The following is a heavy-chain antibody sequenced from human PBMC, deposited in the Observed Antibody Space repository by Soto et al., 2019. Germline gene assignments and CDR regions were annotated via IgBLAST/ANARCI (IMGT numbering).Heavy chain of an antibody. J-gene: IGHJ6*02. CDR2: INPNSGGT. CDR3: ARDRAVAGFRYYYYGMDV. D-gene: IGHD6-19*01. Sequence: QVPLVQSGAEVKKPGASVKVSCKASGYTFTGYYMHWVRQAPGQGLEWMGWINPNSGGTNYAQKFQGRVTMTRDTSISTAYMELSRLRSDDTAVYYCARDRAVAGFRYYYYGMDVWGQGTTVTVSS. CDR1: GYTFTGYY. V-gene: IGHV1-2*02.